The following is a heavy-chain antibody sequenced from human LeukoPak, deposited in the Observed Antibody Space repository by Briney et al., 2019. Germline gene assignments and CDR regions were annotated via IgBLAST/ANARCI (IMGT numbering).Heavy chain of an antibody. D-gene: IGHD3-10*01. V-gene: IGHV3-48*01. CDR2: ISSSSSTI. CDR3: ATHELKDAFDI. Sequence: GGSLRPSCAASGFTFSSYSMNWVRQAPGKGLEWVSYISSSSSTIYYADSVKGRFTISRDNAKSSLYLQMNSLRAEDTAVYYCATHELKDAFDIWGQGTMVTVSS. J-gene: IGHJ3*02. CDR1: GFTFSSYS.